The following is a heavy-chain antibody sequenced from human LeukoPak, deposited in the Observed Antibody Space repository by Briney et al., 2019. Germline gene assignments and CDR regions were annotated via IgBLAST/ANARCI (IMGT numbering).Heavy chain of an antibody. CDR3: AKEKGGSGSYYCIDY. J-gene: IGHJ4*02. D-gene: IGHD3-10*01. Sequence: PGGSLRLSCAASGFTFSSYAMSWVRQAPGKGLECVSAISGSGGSTYYADSVKGRFTISRDNSKNTLYLQTNSLRAEDTAVYYCAKEKGGSGSYYCIDYWGQGTLVTVSS. V-gene: IGHV3-23*01. CDR2: ISGSGGST. CDR1: GFTFSSYA.